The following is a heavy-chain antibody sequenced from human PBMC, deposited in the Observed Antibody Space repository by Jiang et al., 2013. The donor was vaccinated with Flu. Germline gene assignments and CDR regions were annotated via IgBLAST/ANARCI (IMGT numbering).Heavy chain of an antibody. D-gene: IGHD6-19*01. CDR2: ISAYNGNT. CDR3: AREAAGIAVAGRADY. J-gene: IGHJ4*02. Sequence: VKVSCKASGYTFTSYGISWVRQAPGQGLEWMGWISAYNGNTNYAQKLQGRVTMTTDTSTSTAYMELRSLRSDDTAVYYCAREAAGIAVAGRADYWGQGTLVTVSS. V-gene: IGHV1-18*01. CDR1: GYTFTSYG.